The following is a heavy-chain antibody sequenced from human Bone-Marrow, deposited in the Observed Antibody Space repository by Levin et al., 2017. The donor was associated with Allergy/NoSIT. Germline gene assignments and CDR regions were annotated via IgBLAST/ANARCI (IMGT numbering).Heavy chain of an antibody. J-gene: IGHJ6*03. V-gene: IGHV3-33*01. D-gene: IGHD5-12*01. CDR1: GFTFSDYG. CDR3: ARKSRGSGPDYYYYYMDV. CDR2: IWRYGSNK. Sequence: GESLKISCAASGFTFSDYGMHWVRQAPGKGLEWVALIWRYGSNKYYGDSVKGRFTISRDNSKNTLYLQMNGLRAEDTAVYYCARKSRGSGPDYYYYYMDVWGKGTTVTVSS.